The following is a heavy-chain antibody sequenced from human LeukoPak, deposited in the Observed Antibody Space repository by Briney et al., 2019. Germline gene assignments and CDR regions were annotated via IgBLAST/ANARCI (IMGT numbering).Heavy chain of an antibody. CDR1: GFTFSSYA. D-gene: IGHD1-26*01. J-gene: IGHJ4*02. CDR2: ISGSGGST. V-gene: IGHV3-23*01. CDR3: ARGPTEWDLLGY. Sequence: GGSLRLSCAASGFTFSSYAMSWVRQAPGKGLEWVSAISGSGGSTYYADSVKGRFTISRDNSKNTLYLQMNSLRAEDTAVYYCARGPTEWDLLGYWGQGTLVTVSS.